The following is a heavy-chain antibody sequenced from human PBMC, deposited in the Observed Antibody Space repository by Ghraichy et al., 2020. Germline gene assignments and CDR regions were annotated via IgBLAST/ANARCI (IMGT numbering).Heavy chain of an antibody. CDR2: IYHSGST. J-gene: IGHJ6*03. CDR1: GGSISSGGYS. Sequence: SETLSLTCAVSGGSISSGGYSWSWIRQPPGKGLEWIGYIYHSGSTYYNPSPKSRVTISVDRSKNQFSLKLSSVTAADTAVYYCARGFYDSNYYYYYYMDVWGKGTTVTVSS. V-gene: IGHV4-30-2*01. D-gene: IGHD4-11*01. CDR3: ARGFYDSNYYYYYYMDV.